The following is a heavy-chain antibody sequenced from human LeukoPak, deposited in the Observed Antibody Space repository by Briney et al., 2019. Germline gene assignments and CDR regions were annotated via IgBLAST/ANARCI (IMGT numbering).Heavy chain of an antibody. CDR1: GFTFSSSA. CDR2: ISASGGST. D-gene: IGHD4-17*01. V-gene: IGHV3-23*01. J-gene: IGHJ4*02. CDR3: AKDRTDYGDYVAVY. Sequence: GGSLRLSCATSGFTFSSSAMSWVRQVPGKGLEWVSGISASGGSTSYADSVRGRFTISRDNSKNTLYVQMNSLRDEDTAVYYCAKDRTDYGDYVAVYWGQGTLVTVSS.